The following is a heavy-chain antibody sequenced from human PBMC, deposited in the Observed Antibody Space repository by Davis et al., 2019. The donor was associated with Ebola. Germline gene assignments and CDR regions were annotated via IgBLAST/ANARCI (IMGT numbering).Heavy chain of an antibody. J-gene: IGHJ6*02. CDR3: ARGGDGSSWYYYYGMDV. V-gene: IGHV4-34*01. D-gene: IGHD6-13*01. CDR2: INHSGST. Sequence: SETLSLTCAVSGGSFSSYYWSWFCQPPGKGLEWIGEINHSGSTNYNPSLKSRVTISVDTPKNQFSLKLSSVTAADTAVYYCARGGDGSSWYYYYGMDVWGQGTTVTVSS. CDR1: GGSFSSYY.